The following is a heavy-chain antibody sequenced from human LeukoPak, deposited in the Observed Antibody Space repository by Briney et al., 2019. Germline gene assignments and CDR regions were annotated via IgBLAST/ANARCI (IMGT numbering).Heavy chain of an antibody. D-gene: IGHD5-24*01. Sequence: PSETLSLTCTVSGGSISSYYWSWIRQPPGKGLEWIGYIYYSGSTNYNPSLKSRVTISVDTSKNQFSLKLSSVIAADTAVYYCARGEMAWVDYWGQGTLVTVSS. CDR1: GGSISSYY. V-gene: IGHV4-59*01. CDR2: IYYSGST. J-gene: IGHJ4*02. CDR3: ARGEMAWVDY.